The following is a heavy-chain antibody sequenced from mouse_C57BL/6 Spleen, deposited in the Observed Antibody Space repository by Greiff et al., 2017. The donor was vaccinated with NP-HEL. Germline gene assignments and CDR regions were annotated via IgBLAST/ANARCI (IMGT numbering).Heavy chain of an antibody. CDR2: IYPRSGNT. CDR1: GYTFTSYG. Sequence: QVQLQQSGAELARPGASVKLSCKASGYTFTSYGISWVKQRTGQGLEWIGEIYPRSGNTYYNEKFKGKATLTADKSSSTAYMELSSLTSEDSAVYYCARGGYRYYFDYWGQGTTLTVSS. CDR3: ARGGYRYYFDY. D-gene: IGHD5-1-1*01. V-gene: IGHV1-81*01. J-gene: IGHJ2*01.